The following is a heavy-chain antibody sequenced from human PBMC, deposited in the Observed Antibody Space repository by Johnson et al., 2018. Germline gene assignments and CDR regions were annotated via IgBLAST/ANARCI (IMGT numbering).Heavy chain of an antibody. CDR3: TRSSLVPDYYYGMDV. Sequence: VQLQESGGGLVQHGGSLKLSCVASGISFSGSAMHWVRQASGKGLEWVGRIRSKANRYATAYAASVRGRFTISTDDSKNTAYLQMNSLKPDDTAMYYCTRSSLVPDYYYGMDVWGQGTTVIVSS. V-gene: IGHV3-73*02. CDR2: IRSKANRYAT. D-gene: IGHD2-2*01. CDR1: GISFSGSA. J-gene: IGHJ6*02.